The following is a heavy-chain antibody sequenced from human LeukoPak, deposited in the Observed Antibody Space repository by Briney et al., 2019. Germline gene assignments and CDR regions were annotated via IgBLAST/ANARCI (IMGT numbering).Heavy chain of an antibody. J-gene: IGHJ4*02. D-gene: IGHD1-26*01. CDR2: ISSNGGST. CDR3: ARGPGGSHGSDY. Sequence: GGSLRLSCAASGFTFSSYAMHWVRQAPGKGLEYVSVISSNGGSTYYANSVKGRFSISRDNSKNTLYLQMGSLRAEDMAVYYCARGPGGSHGSDYWGQGTLVTVSS. CDR1: GFTFSSYA. V-gene: IGHV3-64*01.